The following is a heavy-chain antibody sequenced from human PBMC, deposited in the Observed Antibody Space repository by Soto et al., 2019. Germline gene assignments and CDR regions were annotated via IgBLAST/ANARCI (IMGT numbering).Heavy chain of an antibody. CDR2: ISGSGGST. D-gene: IGHD3-16*01. CDR3: AKDTLGGEDYFDY. J-gene: IGHJ4*02. V-gene: IGHV3-23*01. Sequence: LRLSCAASGFTFSSYAMSWVRQAPGKGLEWVSAISGSGGSTYYADSVKGRFTISRDNSKNTLYLQMNSLRAEDTAVYYCAKDTLGGEDYFDYWGQGTLVTVSS. CDR1: GFTFSSYA.